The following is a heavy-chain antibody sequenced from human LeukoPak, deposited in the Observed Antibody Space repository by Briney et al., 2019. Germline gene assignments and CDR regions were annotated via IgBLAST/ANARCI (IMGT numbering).Heavy chain of an antibody. CDR1: RGTFSTYA. CDR3: ARRAYYYDSSGYYLSGVFDI. V-gene: IGHV1-69*04. J-gene: IGHJ3*02. Sequence: SVNLSSKVSRGTFSTYAITCVRESPGHQRECMRRISPILSIANYAQKFQRRVTITADKSTSTAYMELSSLRSEDTAVYYCARRAYYYDSSGYYLSGVFDIWGQGTMVTVSS. D-gene: IGHD3-22*01. CDR2: ISPILSIA.